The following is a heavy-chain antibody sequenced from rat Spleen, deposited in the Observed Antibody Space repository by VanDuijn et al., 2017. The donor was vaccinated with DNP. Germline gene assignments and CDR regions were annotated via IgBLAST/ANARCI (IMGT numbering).Heavy chain of an antibody. CDR3: ARGSGTYYWYFDF. J-gene: IGHJ1*01. Sequence: EVQLVESGGGLVQPGNSLKLSCAASGFTFSDYAMAWVRQSPKKGLEWVATIIYDGSSTYYGDSVKGRFTVSRDNAKSTLYLQMDSLRSEDTATYFCARGSGTYYWYFDFWGPGTMVTVSS. CDR2: IIYDGSST. CDR1: GFTFSDYA. D-gene: IGHD5-1*01. V-gene: IGHV5-17*01.